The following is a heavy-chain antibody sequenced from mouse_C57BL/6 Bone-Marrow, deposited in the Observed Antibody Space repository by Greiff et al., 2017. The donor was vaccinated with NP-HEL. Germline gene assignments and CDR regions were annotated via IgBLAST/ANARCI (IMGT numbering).Heavy chain of an antibody. CDR2: INPNNGGT. CDR1: GYTFTDYN. CDR3: ARSVFPSWFAY. V-gene: IGHV1-18*01. Sequence: EVQLQQSGPELVKPGASVKIPCKASGYTFTDYNMDWVKQSHGKSLEWIGDINPNNGGTNYNQKFKGKATLTVDKSSSTAYMELRSLTSEDTAVYYCARSVFPSWFAYWGQGTLVTVSA. J-gene: IGHJ3*01.